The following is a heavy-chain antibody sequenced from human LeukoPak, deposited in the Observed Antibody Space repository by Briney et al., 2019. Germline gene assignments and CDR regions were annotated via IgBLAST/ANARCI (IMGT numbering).Heavy chain of an antibody. V-gene: IGHV1-69*06. CDR1: GYTFTNYA. D-gene: IGHD5-18*01. CDR2: IIPIFGTA. J-gene: IGHJ4*02. Sequence: SVKVSCKASGYTFTNYAMNWVRQAPGQGLEWMGGIIPIFGTANYAQKFQGRVTITADKSTSTAYMELSSLRSEDTAVYYCARVSRIELWEHHFDYWGQGTLVTVSS. CDR3: ARVSRIELWEHHFDY.